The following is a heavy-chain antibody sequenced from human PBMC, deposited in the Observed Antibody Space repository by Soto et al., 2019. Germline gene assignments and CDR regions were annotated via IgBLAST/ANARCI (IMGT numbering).Heavy chain of an antibody. CDR1: GYTFTSYA. CDR2: INAGNGNT. V-gene: IGHV1-3*01. Sequence: ASVKVSCKASGYTFTSYAMHWLRQAPGQRLEWMGWINAGNGNTKYSQKFQGRVTITRDTSASTAYMELSSLRSEDTAVYYCAREGIVGDYYYYGMDVWGQGTTVTVS. CDR3: AREGIVGDYYYYGMDV. J-gene: IGHJ6*02. D-gene: IGHD3-16*02.